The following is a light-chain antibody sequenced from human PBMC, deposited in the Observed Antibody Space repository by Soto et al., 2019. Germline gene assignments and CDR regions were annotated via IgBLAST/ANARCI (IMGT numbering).Light chain of an antibody. Sequence: DVVLTPSPLSLPATLGQPASISCRSSQSLVDSDGNTFLAWLQQRPGQSPRRLIYRVSTRDSGVPDRFSGSGSGTDFTLTISRLEPEDFAVYYCQQYGSSPLTFGQGTRLENK. CDR1: QSLVDSDGNTF. CDR2: RVS. CDR3: QQYGSSPLT. J-gene: IGKJ5*01. V-gene: IGKV2-30*01.